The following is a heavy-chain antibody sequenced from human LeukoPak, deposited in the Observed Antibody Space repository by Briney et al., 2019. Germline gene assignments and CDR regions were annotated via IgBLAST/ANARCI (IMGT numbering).Heavy chain of an antibody. J-gene: IGHJ4*02. CDR1: GGSISSYY. Sequence: SETLSLTCTVSGGSISSYYWSWIRQPPGKGLEWIGYIYYTGSTDYNPSLKSRVTISMDTSKNQFSLKLISMTAADTAVYYCARKHSSSWSFDYWGQGTLVTVSS. CDR2: IYYTGST. V-gene: IGHV4-59*08. CDR3: ARKHSSSWSFDY. D-gene: IGHD6-13*01.